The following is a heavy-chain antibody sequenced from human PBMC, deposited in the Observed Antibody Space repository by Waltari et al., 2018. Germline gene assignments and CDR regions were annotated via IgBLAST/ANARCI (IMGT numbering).Heavy chain of an antibody. Sequence: QVQLVQSGAEVKKPGASVKVSCKASGYTFTGYYLHWVRQSPGQGLEWRGWINPNSGGTNYAQKFQGGGTMTRDTSISTGYMELSRLRSDETAVYYCARGDRYYFDYWGQGTLVTVSS. J-gene: IGHJ4*02. CDR1: GYTFTGYY. D-gene: IGHD2-21*02. CDR2: INPNSGGT. V-gene: IGHV1-2*02. CDR3: ARGDRYYFDY.